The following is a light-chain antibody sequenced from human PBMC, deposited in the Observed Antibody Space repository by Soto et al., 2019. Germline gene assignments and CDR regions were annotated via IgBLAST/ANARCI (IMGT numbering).Light chain of an antibody. J-gene: IGKJ1*01. CDR1: QSVSSSY. V-gene: IGKV3-20*01. CDR2: GAS. Sequence: EIVLTQSPGTLSLSPGERATLSCRASQSVSSSYLAWYQQKPGQAPRLLIYGASSRATGIPYRFSGSGSGTDFTLTISRLEPEDFAVYYCQQYGSSPSTFGQGTKVEIK. CDR3: QQYGSSPST.